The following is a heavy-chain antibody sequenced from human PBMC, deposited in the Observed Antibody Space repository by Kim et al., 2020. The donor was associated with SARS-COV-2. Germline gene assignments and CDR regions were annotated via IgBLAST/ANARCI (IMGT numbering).Heavy chain of an antibody. CDR3: TRPEYYYDSSGYYSRYYYYGMDV. D-gene: IGHD3-22*01. CDR2: IRSKAYGGTT. Sequence: GGSLRLSCTASGFTFGDYAMSWVRQAPGKGLEWVGFIRSKAYGGTTEYAASVKGRFTISRDDSKSIAYLQMNSLKTEDTAVYYCTRPEYYYDSSGYYSRYYYYGMDVSGQGTTVTVSS. J-gene: IGHJ6*02. V-gene: IGHV3-49*04. CDR1: GFTFGDYA.